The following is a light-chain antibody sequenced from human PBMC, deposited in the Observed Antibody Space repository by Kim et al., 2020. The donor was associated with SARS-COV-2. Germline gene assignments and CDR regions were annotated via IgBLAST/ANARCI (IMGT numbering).Light chain of an antibody. CDR3: QQYVRSPPYT. Sequence: SPGERATLTCRASQSISSSYLAWYQQKPGQAPRLLIYGASSRATGIPDRFSGSGSGTDFTLTISRLEPEDFAVYYCQQYVRSPPYTFGQGTKLEI. V-gene: IGKV3-20*01. CDR1: QSISSSY. J-gene: IGKJ2*01. CDR2: GAS.